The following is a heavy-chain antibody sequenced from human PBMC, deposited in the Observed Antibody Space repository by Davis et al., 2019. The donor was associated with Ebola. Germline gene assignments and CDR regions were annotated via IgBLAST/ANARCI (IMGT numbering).Heavy chain of an antibody. D-gene: IGHD4-17*01. J-gene: IGHJ4*02. CDR3: ARGLRCDY. V-gene: IGHV3-48*04. CDR1: GFTFSSYS. CDR2: ISSSSSTI. Sequence: GESLKISCAASGFTFSSYSMNWVRQAPGKGLEWVSYISSSSSTIYYADSVKGRFTISRDNAKNSLYLQMNSLRAEDTAVYYCARGLRCDYWGQGTLVTVSS.